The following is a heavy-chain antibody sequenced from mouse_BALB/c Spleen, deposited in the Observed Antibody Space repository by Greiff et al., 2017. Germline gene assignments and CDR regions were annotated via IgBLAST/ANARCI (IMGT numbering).Heavy chain of an antibody. CDR3: ARDLSYDGYYGAY. J-gene: IGHJ3*01. D-gene: IGHD2-3*01. Sequence: VQRVESGPGLVAPSQSLSITCTVSGFSLTSYGVHWVRQPPGKGLEWLGVIWAGGSTNYNSALMSRLSISKDNSKSQVFLKMNSLQTDDTAMYYCARDLSYDGYYGAYWGQGTLVTVSA. CDR2: IWAGGST. V-gene: IGHV2-9*02. CDR1: GFSLTSYG.